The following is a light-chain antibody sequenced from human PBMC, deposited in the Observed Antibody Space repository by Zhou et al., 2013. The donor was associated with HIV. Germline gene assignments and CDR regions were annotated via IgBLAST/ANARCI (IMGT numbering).Light chain of an antibody. CDR2: KAS. CDR3: QQSYGSLLT. V-gene: IGKV1-5*03. Sequence: DIQMTQSPSTLSASVGDRVTITCRASQSIRSWLAWYQQKPGKAPKLLIYKASSLESGVPSRFTGSGSGTDFTLTISSLQPEDFATYYCQQSYGSLLTFGQGTRLDI. J-gene: IGKJ5*01. CDR1: QSIRSW.